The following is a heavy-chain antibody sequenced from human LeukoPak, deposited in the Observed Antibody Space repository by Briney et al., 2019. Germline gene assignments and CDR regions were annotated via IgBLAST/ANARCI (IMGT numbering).Heavy chain of an antibody. D-gene: IGHD5-24*01. Sequence: HWASVKVSCKASGGTFSSYAISWVRQAPGQGLEWMEGIIPIFGTANYAQNFQARVTMTRDTSTSTVYMELSSLRSEDTAVYYCARVRDGYNDAYDIWGQGTMVTVPS. CDR2: IIPIFGTA. J-gene: IGHJ3*02. CDR1: GGTFSSYA. V-gene: IGHV1-69*05. CDR3: ARVRDGYNDAYDI.